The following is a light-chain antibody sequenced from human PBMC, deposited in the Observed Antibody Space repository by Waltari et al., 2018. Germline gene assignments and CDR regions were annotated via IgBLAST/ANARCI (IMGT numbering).Light chain of an antibody. J-gene: IGKJ2*01. V-gene: IGKV1-39*01. CDR1: QSISSH. CDR3: QQSYSTPQNT. CDR2: AAS. Sequence: DIQMTQSPSSLSASVGDRVPITCRASQSISSHLNWYQQKPGKAPKLLIYAASSLQSGVPSRFSGSGYGTDFTLTISSLQPEDFATYYCQQSYSTPQNTFGQGTKLEIK.